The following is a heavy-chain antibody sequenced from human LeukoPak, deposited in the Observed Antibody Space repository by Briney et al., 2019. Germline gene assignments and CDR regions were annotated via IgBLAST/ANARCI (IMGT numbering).Heavy chain of an antibody. J-gene: IGHJ4*02. Sequence: SQTLSLTCTVSGACISSGGYYWSWIRQLPGKGLEWIGCSLYSGTTHFNPSLQSRPSISVDPSKNQFSLKLSSVTAADTAVYYCARELPVPDYYFDYWGQGTLVTVSS. CDR1: GACISSGGYY. D-gene: IGHD2-15*01. CDR3: ARELPVPDYYFDY. CDR2: SLYSGTT. V-gene: IGHV4-31*03.